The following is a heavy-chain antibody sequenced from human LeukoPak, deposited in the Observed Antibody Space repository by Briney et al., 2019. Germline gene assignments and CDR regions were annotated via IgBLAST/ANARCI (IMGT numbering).Heavy chain of an antibody. Sequence: SETLSLTCAVSGGSISSGGYSWSWIRQPPGKGLEWIGYIYHSGSTYYNPSLKSRVTISVDRSKNQFSLKLSSVTAADTAVYYCARSEIFYDSSGCFDYWGQGTLVTVSS. V-gene: IGHV4-30-2*01. J-gene: IGHJ4*02. D-gene: IGHD3-22*01. CDR2: IYHSGST. CDR1: GGSISSGGYS. CDR3: ARSEIFYDSSGCFDY.